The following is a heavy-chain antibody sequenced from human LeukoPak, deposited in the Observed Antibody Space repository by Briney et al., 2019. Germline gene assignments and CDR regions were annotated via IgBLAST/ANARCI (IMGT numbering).Heavy chain of an antibody. CDR1: GFTFSSYS. J-gene: IGHJ6*02. CDR2: ISSSSSYI. D-gene: IGHD1-26*01. CDR3: AREGWSGRNGEYLVGGMDV. Sequence: GGSLRLSCAASGFTFSSYSMNWVRQAPGKGLEWVSSISSSSSYIYYADSVKGRFTISRDNAKNSLYLQMNSLRAEDTAVYYCAREGWSGRNGEYLVGGMDVWAQGTTVTVSS. V-gene: IGHV3-21*01.